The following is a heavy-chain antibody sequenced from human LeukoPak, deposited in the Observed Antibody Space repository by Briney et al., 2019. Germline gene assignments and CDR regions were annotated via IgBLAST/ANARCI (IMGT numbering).Heavy chain of an antibody. CDR3: ARIDYDILTSFDY. V-gene: IGHV5-51*01. CDR1: GYSFTSYW. D-gene: IGHD3-9*01. J-gene: IGHJ4*02. Sequence: GESLKISCKGSGYSFTSYWIGWVRQMLGKGLEWMGIIYPGDSESRYSPSFQGQVTISADKSISTAYLQWSSLKASDTAMYYCARIDYDILTSFDYWGQGTLVTVSS. CDR2: IYPGDSES.